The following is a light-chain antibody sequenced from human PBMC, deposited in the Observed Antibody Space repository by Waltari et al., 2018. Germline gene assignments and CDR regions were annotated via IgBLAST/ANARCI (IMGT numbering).Light chain of an antibody. CDR3: QSFDMSNWV. J-gene: IGLJ3*02. Sequence: NFMLTQPHSVSESPMKTVTISCTRSSGNLASTFVQWYQQRPGSAPTTVIYEDDQRPSGVPDRFSGSIDTSSNSASLTISGLKTDDEADYYCQSFDMSNWVFGGGTKLTVL. V-gene: IGLV6-57*04. CDR1: SGNLASTF. CDR2: EDD.